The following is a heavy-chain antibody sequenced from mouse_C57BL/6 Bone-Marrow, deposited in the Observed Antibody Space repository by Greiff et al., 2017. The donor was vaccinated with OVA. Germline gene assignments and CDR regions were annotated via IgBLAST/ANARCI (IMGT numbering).Heavy chain of an antibody. Sequence: VQLKESGPELVKPGASVKISCKASGYSFTGYYMHWVKQSSEKSLEWIGEINPSTGGTSYNQKFKGKATLTVDKSSSTAYMQLKSLTSEDSAVYYCARRENGTLYYYAMDYWGQGTSVTVSS. J-gene: IGHJ4*01. CDR3: ARRENGTLYYYAMDY. D-gene: IGHD4-1*01. CDR1: GYSFTGYY. CDR2: INPSTGGT. V-gene: IGHV1-43*01.